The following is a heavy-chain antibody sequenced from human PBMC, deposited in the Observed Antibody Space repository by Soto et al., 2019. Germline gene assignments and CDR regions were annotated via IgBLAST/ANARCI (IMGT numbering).Heavy chain of an antibody. CDR1: GGSISSYY. D-gene: IGHD2-8*01. V-gene: IGHV4-59*01. J-gene: IGHJ4*02. Sequence: SETLSLTCTVSGGSISSYYWSWIRQPPGKGLEWIGYIYYSGSTNYNPSLKSRVTISVDTSKNQFSLKLSSVTAADTAVYYCAGYCTNGVCRPGSFDYWGQGTLVTVSS. CDR3: AGYCTNGVCRPGSFDY. CDR2: IYYSGST.